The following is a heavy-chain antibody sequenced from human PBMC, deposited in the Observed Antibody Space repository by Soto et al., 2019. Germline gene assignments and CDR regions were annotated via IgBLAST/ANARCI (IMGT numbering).Heavy chain of an antibody. CDR2: TIPVFTTA. V-gene: IGHV1-69*06. D-gene: IGHD3-10*01. Sequence: QVQLEQSGAEVKKPGSSVKISCKASGGTLSDHGVSWLRQAPGQGLEWVGGTIPVFTTAKYAPKFQGRVMIAADKSTNIAYMELGSLRSDDTAFYCCARGVYGSGNYYTGPSAFDIWGQGTLVIVSS. CDR1: GGTLSDHG. CDR3: ARGVYGSGNYYTGPSAFDI. J-gene: IGHJ3*02.